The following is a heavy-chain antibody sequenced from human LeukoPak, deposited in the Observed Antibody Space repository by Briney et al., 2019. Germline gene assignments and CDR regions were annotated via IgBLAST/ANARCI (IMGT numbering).Heavy chain of an antibody. D-gene: IGHD7-27*01. CDR3: AGFSLLNWEDAFDI. CDR1: GYTFTSYG. J-gene: IGHJ3*02. CDR2: ISAYNGNT. Sequence: EASVKVSCKASGYTFTSYGISWVRQAPGQGLEWMGWISAYNGNTNYAQKLQGRVTMTTDTSTSTAYMELRSLRSDDTAVYYCAGFSLLNWEDAFDIWGQGTMVTVSS. V-gene: IGHV1-18*01.